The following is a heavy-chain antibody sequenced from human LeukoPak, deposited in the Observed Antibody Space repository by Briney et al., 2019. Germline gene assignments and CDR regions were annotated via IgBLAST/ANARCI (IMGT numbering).Heavy chain of an antibody. J-gene: IGHJ6*02. CDR1: GFTFSSDT. CDR3: ARDLWTSRDYYGMDV. D-gene: IGHD2/OR15-2a*01. V-gene: IGHV3-21*01. Sequence: GGSLRLSCAASGFTFSSDTMSWVRQAPGKGLEWVSSMSSTSKYKYYADSVKGRFTISRDNAKNSLYLQMNSLRADDTAVFYCARDLWTSRDYYGMDVWGQGTTVTVSS. CDR2: MSSTSKYK.